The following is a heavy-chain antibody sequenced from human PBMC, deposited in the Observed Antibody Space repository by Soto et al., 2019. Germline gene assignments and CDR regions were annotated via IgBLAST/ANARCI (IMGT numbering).Heavy chain of an antibody. Sequence: WTWIRQHPGKGLEWIGYIYYSGNTYYNPSLKSRVTISVDTSKNQFSLKLSSVTAADTAVYYCASTDYAAYYMDVWGQGTTVTVSS. CDR2: IYYSGNT. J-gene: IGHJ6*03. CDR3: ASTDYAAYYMDV. V-gene: IGHV4-31*02. D-gene: IGHD2-2*01.